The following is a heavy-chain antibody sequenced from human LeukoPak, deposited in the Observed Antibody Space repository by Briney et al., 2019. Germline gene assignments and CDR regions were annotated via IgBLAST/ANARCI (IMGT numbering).Heavy chain of an antibody. CDR3: ARLFGGVTTYDY. CDR2: MKGDGSHI. CDR1: GFIFGNFW. Sequence: PGGSLRLSCAASGFIFGNFWMSWVRQAPGRGLQWVASMKGDGSHIYYVDSVKGRFTISRDNARNSLYLQMNSLRAEDTAVYYCARLFGGVTTYDYWGQGALVTVS. D-gene: IGHD2-8*02. V-gene: IGHV3-7*01. J-gene: IGHJ4*02.